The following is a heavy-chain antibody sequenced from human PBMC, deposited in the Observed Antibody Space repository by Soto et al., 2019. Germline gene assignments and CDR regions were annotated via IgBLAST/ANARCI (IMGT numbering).Heavy chain of an antibody. D-gene: IGHD2-2*01. CDR3: ARVPDR. CDR2: IYFGGTT. Sequence: PSETMSLTCPVSGGSFSPNYLAWIRQPPGKGLEWVGYIYFGGTTSYNPSLKSRVTISLETSNSQFSLRLSSVTAADTAVYYCARVPDRWGQGTLVTVSS. J-gene: IGHJ5*02. CDR1: GGSFSPNY. V-gene: IGHV4-59*12.